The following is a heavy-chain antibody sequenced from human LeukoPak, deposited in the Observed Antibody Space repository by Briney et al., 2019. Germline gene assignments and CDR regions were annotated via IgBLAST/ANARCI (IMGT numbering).Heavy chain of an antibody. CDR2: INHSGST. J-gene: IGHJ4*02. CDR1: GGSISSYY. V-gene: IGHV4-34*01. Sequence: SETLSLTCTVSGGSISSYYWSWIRQPPGKGLEWIGEINHSGSTNYNPSLKSRVAISVDTSKNQFSLKLSSVTAADTAVYYCARGRGYFKAYSNADYWGQGTLVTVSS. CDR3: ARGRGYFKAYSNADY. D-gene: IGHD4-11*01.